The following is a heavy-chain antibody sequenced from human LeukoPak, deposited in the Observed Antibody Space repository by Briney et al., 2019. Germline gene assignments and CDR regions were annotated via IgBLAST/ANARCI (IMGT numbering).Heavy chain of an antibody. D-gene: IGHD2-2*01. CDR2: IYTSGST. J-gene: IGHJ6*03. V-gene: IGHV4-4*07. CDR3: ARDLVVVVPAPNYYYYYMDV. CDR1: GGSISSYY. Sequence: SETLSLTCTVSGGSISSYYRSWIRQPAGKGLEWIGRIYTSGSTNYNPSLKSRVTMSVDTSKNQFSLKLSSVTAADTAVYYCARDLVVVVPAPNYYYYYMDVWGKGTTVTISS.